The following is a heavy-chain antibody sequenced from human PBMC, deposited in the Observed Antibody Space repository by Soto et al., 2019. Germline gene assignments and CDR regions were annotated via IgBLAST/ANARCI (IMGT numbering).Heavy chain of an antibody. V-gene: IGHV3-30-3*01. CDR2: ISYDGSNK. Sequence: PGGSLRLSCAASGFAFSSYAMHWVRQAPGKGLEWVAVISYDGSNKYYADSVKGRFTISRDNSKNTLYLQMNSLRAEDTAVYYCARGDPYYYDSSGYVFDPWGQRTLVTVSS. D-gene: IGHD3-22*01. CDR1: GFAFSSYA. CDR3: ARGDPYYYDSSGYVFDP. J-gene: IGHJ5*02.